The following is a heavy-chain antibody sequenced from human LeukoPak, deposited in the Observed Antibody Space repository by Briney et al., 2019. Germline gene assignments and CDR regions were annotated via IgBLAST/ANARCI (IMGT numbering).Heavy chain of an antibody. J-gene: IGHJ3*02. V-gene: IGHV4-31*03. CDR3: ASHRYYDSSGYLGGAFDI. CDR1: GGSISSGGYY. Sequence: SQTLSLTCTVSGGSISSGGYYWSWIRQHPGKGLEWIGYIYYSGSTYYNPSLKSRVTISVDTSKSQFSLKLSSVTAADTAVYYCASHRYYDSSGYLGGAFDIWGQGTMVTVSS. CDR2: IYYSGST. D-gene: IGHD3-22*01.